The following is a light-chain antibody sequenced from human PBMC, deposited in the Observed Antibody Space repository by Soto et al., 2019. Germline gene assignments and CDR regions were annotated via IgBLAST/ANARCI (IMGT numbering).Light chain of an antibody. CDR2: DAS. Sequence: EIVLTQSPGTLSLSPGERATLSCRASQSVSSYLAWYQQKPGQAPRLLIYDASNRATGIPARFSGSGSGTDFTLTINSLEPEDFAVYYCQQYAGSPRTFGQGTKVDIK. J-gene: IGKJ1*01. CDR3: QQYAGSPRT. CDR1: QSVSSY. V-gene: IGKV3-11*01.